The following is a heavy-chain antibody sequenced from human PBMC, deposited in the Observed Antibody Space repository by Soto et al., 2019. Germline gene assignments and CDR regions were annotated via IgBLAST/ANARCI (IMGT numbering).Heavy chain of an antibody. CDR2: ISAYNGNT. D-gene: IGHD5-18*01. CDR1: GYTFTSYG. J-gene: IGHJ5*02. CDR3: ARDPDTAMVTPNWFDP. V-gene: IGHV1-18*01. Sequence: ASVKVSCTASGYTFTSYGISWVRQAPGQGLEWMGWISAYNGNTNYAQKLQGRVTMTTDTSTSTAYMELRSLRSDDTAVYYCARDPDTAMVTPNWFDPWGQGTLVTVSS.